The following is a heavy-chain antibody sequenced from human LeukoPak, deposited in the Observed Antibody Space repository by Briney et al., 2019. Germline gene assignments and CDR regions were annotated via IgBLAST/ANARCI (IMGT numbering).Heavy chain of an antibody. CDR2: INPNSGGT. J-gene: IGHJ4*02. D-gene: IGHD6-19*01. CDR1: GYTFTGYY. V-gene: IGHV1-2*02. CDR3: ARARGRYSSGWYYFDY. Sequence: ASVKVSCKASGYTFTGYYMHWVRQAPGQELEWMGWINPNSGGTNYAQKFQGRVTMTRDTSISTAYMELSRLRSDDTAVYYCARARGRYSSGWYYFDYWGQGTLVTVSS.